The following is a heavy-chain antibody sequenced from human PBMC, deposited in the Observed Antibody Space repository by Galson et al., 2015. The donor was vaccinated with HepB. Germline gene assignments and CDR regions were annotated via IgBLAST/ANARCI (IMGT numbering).Heavy chain of an antibody. D-gene: IGHD1-26*01. CDR1: GFTFSSYS. J-gene: IGHJ4*02. CDR2: ISSSSSYI. Sequence: SLRLSCAASGFTFSSYSMNWVRQAPGKGLEWVSSISSSSSYIYYADSVKGRFTISRDNSKNTLYLQMNSLRAEDTAVYYCARVNSGSYYNDYWGQGTLVTVSS. V-gene: IGHV3-21*01. CDR3: ARVNSGSYYNDY.